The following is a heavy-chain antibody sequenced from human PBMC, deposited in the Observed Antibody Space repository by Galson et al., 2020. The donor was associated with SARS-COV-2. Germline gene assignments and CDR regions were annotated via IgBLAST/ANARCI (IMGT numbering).Heavy chain of an antibody. Sequence: GESLKISCAASGFTFSSYGMHWVRQAPGKGLEWVAVISYDGSNKYYADSVKGRFTISRDNSKNTLYLQMNSLRAEDTAVYYCARDQSGSYYGGGDYWGQGTLVIVSS. CDR3: ARDQSGSYYGGGDY. CDR2: ISYDGSNK. V-gene: IGHV3-30*03. CDR1: GFTFSSYG. D-gene: IGHD1-26*01. J-gene: IGHJ4*02.